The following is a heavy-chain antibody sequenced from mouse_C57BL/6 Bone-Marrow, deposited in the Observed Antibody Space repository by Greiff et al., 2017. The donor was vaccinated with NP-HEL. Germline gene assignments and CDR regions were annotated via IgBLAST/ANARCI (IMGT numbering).Heavy chain of an antibody. CDR1: GFTFTDYY. J-gene: IGHJ4*01. CDR3: ARYRFYYDYEDYAMDY. V-gene: IGHV7-3*01. Sequence: EVHLVESGGGLVQPGGSLSLSCAASGFTFTDYYMSWVRQPPGKALEWLGFIRNKANGYTTEYSASVKGRFTISRDNSQSILYLQMNALRAEDSATYYCARYRFYYDYEDYAMDYWGQGTSVTVSS. D-gene: IGHD2-4*01. CDR2: IRNKANGYTT.